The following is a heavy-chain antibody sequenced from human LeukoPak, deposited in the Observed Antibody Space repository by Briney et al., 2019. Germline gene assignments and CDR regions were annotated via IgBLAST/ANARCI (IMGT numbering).Heavy chain of an antibody. CDR3: ARGLEHYDFWSGYYDPGYYGMDV. D-gene: IGHD3-3*01. Sequence: ASVKVSCKASGYXFTSYGISWVRQAPXXXXXWMGWISAXXGXXNYAQKLQGRVTMTTDTSTSTAYMELRSLRSDDTAVYYCARGLEHYDFWSGYYDPGYYGMDVWGQGTTVTVSS. J-gene: IGHJ6*02. CDR2: ISAXXGXX. V-gene: IGHV1-18*01. CDR1: GYXFTSYG.